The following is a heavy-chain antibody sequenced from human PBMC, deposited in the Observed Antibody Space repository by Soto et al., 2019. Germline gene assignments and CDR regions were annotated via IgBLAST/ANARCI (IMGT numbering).Heavy chain of an antibody. V-gene: IGHV4-59*08. CDR1: GGSISSYY. CDR3: ARQGFGPLHGLVDV. D-gene: IGHD3-10*01. CDR2: VHHSWGS. J-gene: IGHJ6*02. Sequence: QVQLQESGPGLVKPSETMSLSCTVSGGSISSYYWSWFRQSPGKRMEWIGYVHHSWGSSYNPTLQSRVALSLDTSKSQFSPKVTSVTATATAVYYCARQGFGPLHGLVDVWGQGTTVTVSS.